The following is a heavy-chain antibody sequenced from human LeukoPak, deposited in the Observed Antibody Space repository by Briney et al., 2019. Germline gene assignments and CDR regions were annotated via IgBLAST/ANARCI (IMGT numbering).Heavy chain of an antibody. CDR3: ARDLASGWSNYFDY. Sequence: GGSLRLSCAPSGYTFSNYAMNWVRQAPGKGLEWVSVIYSGGSTYYADSVKGRFTISRDKSNNTVSLQMNSLRAEDTAVYYCARDLASGWSNYFDYWGQGTLVTVSS. CDR2: IYSGGST. D-gene: IGHD6-19*01. CDR1: GYTFSNYA. J-gene: IGHJ4*02. V-gene: IGHV3-53*01.